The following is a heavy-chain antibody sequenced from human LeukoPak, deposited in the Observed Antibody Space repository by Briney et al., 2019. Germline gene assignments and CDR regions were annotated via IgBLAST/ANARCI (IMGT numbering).Heavy chain of an antibody. D-gene: IGHD3-22*01. CDR3: ARHRMYYYDSSGRGVADAFDI. CDR1: GGSISSSSYY. CDR2: IYYSGST. Sequence: PSETLSLTCTVSGGSISSSSYYWGWIRQPPGKGLEWIGSIYYSGSTYYNPSLKSRVTISVDTYKNQFSLKLSSVTAADTAVYSCARHRMYYYDSSGRGVADAFDIWGQGTMVTVSS. V-gene: IGHV4-39*01. J-gene: IGHJ3*02.